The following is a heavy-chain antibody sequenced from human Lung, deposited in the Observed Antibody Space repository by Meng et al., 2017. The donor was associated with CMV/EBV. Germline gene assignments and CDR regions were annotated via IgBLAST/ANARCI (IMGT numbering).Heavy chain of an antibody. CDR1: GFTFSSYA. V-gene: IGHV3-30*04. D-gene: IGHD3-10*01. CDR3: ARELRGLVNWFDP. Sequence: SCAASGFTFSSYAMHWVRQAPGKGLEWVAVISYDGSNKYYADSVKGRFTISRDNSKNTLYLQMNSLRAEDTAVYYCARELRGLVNWFDPWGKGTXVHVAS. J-gene: IGHJ5*02. CDR2: ISYDGSNK.